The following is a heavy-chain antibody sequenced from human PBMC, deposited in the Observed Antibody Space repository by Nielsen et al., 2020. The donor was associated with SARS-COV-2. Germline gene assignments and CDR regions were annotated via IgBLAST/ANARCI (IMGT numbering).Heavy chain of an antibody. CDR1: GVTFSDYA. CDR3: AKGNSKLSWFGELALYYYYYGLDV. CDR2: ISTSGGGT. V-gene: IGHV3-23*01. D-gene: IGHD3-10*01. J-gene: IGHJ6*02. Sequence: GGSLRLSCAASGVTFSDYAMTWVRQAPGKGLEWVSSISTSGGGTYYADSVKGRFTISRDNSKNTPFLHMNSLRAEDTAVYYCAKGNSKLSWFGELALYYYYYGLDVWGQGTTVTVSS.